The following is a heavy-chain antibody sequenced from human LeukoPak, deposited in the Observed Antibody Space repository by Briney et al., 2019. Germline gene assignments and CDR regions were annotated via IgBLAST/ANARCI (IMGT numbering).Heavy chain of an antibody. D-gene: IGHD5-18*01. CDR3: ARHVGYGNNWFDP. J-gene: IGHJ5*02. Sequence: SETLSLTCTLSGGSLSSDYWSWIRQPPGKGLEWIGYIYSSGSTNYNPSLKSRVTISVDTSKNQFSLKLRSLTAADTAVYYCARHVGYGNNWFDPWGQGTLVTVSS. V-gene: IGHV4-59*08. CDR1: GGSLSSDY. CDR2: IYSSGST.